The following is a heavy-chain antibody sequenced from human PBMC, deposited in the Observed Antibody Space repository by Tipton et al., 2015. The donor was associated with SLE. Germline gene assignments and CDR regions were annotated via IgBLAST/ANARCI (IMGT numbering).Heavy chain of an antibody. D-gene: IGHD3-22*01. Sequence: QSGAEVKKPGASVKLSCRTSGYTFTQYYIHWVRQAPGQGLEWMGGIIPILGTANYAQKFQGRVTITADKSATTVYMELSSLTSEDTAVFYCARDGGSSGYPYWGQGTLVTVSS. CDR3: ARDGGSSGYPY. J-gene: IGHJ4*02. CDR2: IIPILGTA. CDR1: GYTFTQYY. V-gene: IGHV1-69*10.